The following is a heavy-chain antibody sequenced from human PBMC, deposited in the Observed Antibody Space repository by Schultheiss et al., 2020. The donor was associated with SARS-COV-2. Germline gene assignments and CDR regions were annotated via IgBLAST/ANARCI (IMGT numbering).Heavy chain of an antibody. Sequence: SETLSLTCTVSGGSISSGGYYWSWIRQHPGKGLEWIGYIYHSGSTYYNPSLKSRVTISVDTSKNQFSLKLSSVTAADTAVYYCARQGLPVYDSRNWFDPWGQGTLVTVSS. D-gene: IGHD3-22*01. V-gene: IGHV4-31*03. J-gene: IGHJ5*02. CDR2: IYHSGST. CDR3: ARQGLPVYDSRNWFDP. CDR1: GGSISSGGYY.